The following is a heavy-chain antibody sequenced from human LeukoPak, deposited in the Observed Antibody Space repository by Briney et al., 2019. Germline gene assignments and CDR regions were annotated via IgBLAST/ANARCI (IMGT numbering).Heavy chain of an antibody. CDR2: IKQDGSET. D-gene: IGHD4-17*01. CDR3: ASRTTVTDADGFDI. Sequence: GGSLRLSCEASGFSFTDYWMTWVRQAPGKGLEGLADIKQDGSETHYVDSVKDRFTISRDNSKNTVYLQMNSLRAEDTAVYYCASRTTVTDADGFDIWGQGTMVTVSS. CDR1: GFSFTDYW. J-gene: IGHJ3*02. V-gene: IGHV3-7*02.